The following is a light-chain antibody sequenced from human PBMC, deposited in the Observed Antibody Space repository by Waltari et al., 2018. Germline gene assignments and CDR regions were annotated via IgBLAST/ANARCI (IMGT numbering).Light chain of an antibody. CDR3: QQRSNWPIT. CDR1: QSVSSS. V-gene: IGKV3-11*01. J-gene: IGKJ5*01. CDR2: DAS. Sequence: EIVLTQSPATLSLSPGERATLSCRASQSVSSSLAWYQQKPSQAPRLLIYDASNRATGIPARFSGSGSGTDFTLTISSLEPEDFAVYYCQQRSNWPITFGQGTRLEIK.